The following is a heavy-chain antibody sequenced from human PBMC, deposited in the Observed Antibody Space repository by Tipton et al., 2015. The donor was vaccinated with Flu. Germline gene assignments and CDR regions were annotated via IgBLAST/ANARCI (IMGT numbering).Heavy chain of an antibody. CDR3: ARGWGNYETFYFDY. Sequence: QVQLVQSGGGLVKPGGSLRLSCAASGFTFSDYYMSWIRQAPGKGLEWVSHISSSGSTINYADSVKGRFTISRDNAKSSLYLQMNSLRAEDTAMYYCARGWGNYETFYFDYWGQGTLVTVSS. J-gene: IGHJ4*02. V-gene: IGHV3-11*01. D-gene: IGHD1-7*01. CDR2: ISSSGSTI. CDR1: GFTFSDYY.